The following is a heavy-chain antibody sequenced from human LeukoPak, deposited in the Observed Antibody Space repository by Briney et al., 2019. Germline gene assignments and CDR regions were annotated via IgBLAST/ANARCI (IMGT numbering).Heavy chain of an antibody. Sequence: GGSLRLSCAASGFTVSSDYMSWVRQAPGKGLEWVSVIYSGGSTYYADSVKGRFTISRDNSKNTLYLQMNSLRAEDTAVYYCAREASGSYGTNIDYWGQGTLVTVSS. J-gene: IGHJ4*02. CDR2: IYSGGST. V-gene: IGHV3-66*02. D-gene: IGHD1-26*01. CDR3: AREASGSYGTNIDY. CDR1: GFTVSSDY.